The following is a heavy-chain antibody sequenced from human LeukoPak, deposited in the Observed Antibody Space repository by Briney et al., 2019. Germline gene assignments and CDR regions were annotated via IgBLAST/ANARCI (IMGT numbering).Heavy chain of an antibody. J-gene: IGHJ4*02. D-gene: IGHD2-15*01. V-gene: IGHV4-61*02. CDR1: GDSISSGNYY. Sequence: SETLSLTCTVSGDSISSGNYYWSWIRQPAGKGLEWIGRIYTSGSTNYHPSLKSRVNISVDTSKHQFSLKLSSVTAADTAVYYCARTPGFSPDYFDYWGQGTLVTVSS. CDR2: IYTSGST. CDR3: ARTPGFSPDYFDY.